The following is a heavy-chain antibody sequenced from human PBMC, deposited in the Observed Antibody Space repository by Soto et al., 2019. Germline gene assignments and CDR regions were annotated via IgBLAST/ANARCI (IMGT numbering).Heavy chain of an antibody. CDR3: ARTLYGDHVDY. J-gene: IGHJ4*02. CDR2: MNPNSGNT. CDR1: GYTFTSYD. D-gene: IGHD4-17*01. Sequence: QVQLVQSGAEVKKPGASVKVSCKASGYTFTSYDINWVRQATGQGLEWMGWMNPNSGNTGYAQKFQGRVTMPTNTSRSTAYMEVSSLRSEDTAVYYSARTLYGDHVDYWGQGTLVTVSS. V-gene: IGHV1-8*01.